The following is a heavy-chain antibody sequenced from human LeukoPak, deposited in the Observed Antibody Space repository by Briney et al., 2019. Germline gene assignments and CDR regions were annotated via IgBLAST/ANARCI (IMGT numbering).Heavy chain of an antibody. CDR3: ARHVSVAVTNFFDY. V-gene: IGHV4-39*01. Sequence: PSETLSLTCTVSGGSISSSSYYWGWIRQPPGKGLEWIGSIYYSGNTYYNASLKSRVTISVDTSKNQFSLKLTSVTAADTAVYYCARHVSVAVTNFFDYWGQGTLVTVSS. J-gene: IGHJ4*02. CDR1: GGSISSSSYY. D-gene: IGHD6-19*01. CDR2: IYYSGNT.